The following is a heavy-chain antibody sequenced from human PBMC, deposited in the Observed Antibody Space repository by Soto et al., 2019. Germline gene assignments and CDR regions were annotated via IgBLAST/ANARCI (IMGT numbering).Heavy chain of an antibody. D-gene: IGHD2-2*03. CDR1: RFTFSNAW. J-gene: IGHJ6*03. CDR2: IKSKTDGGTT. Sequence: EVQLVESGGGLVKPGGSLRLSCAASRFTFSNAWMSWVRQAPGKGLEWVGRIKSKTDGGTTDYAAPVKGRFTISRDDSKNTLYLQMNSLKTEDTAVYYCTTVDIVVVPAAILYYYYYMDVWGKGTTVTVSS. CDR3: TTVDIVVVPAAILYYYYYMDV. V-gene: IGHV3-15*01.